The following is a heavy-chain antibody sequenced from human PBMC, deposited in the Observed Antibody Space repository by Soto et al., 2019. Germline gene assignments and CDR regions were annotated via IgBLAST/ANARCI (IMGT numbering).Heavy chain of an antibody. V-gene: IGHV1-69*12. CDR2: GVPVFGTP. D-gene: IGHD5-12*01. CDR1: GDTFGTFA. J-gene: IGHJ4*02. CDR3: ATTSRGYTAFFEF. Sequence: VQLVQSGAEVKKPGSSVKVSCKTSGDTFGTFAMNWIRQAPGRGLEWLGGGVPVFGTPNYAPDFQGRVTITADESANTSFMEVISLRSDDAAIYYCATTSRGYTAFFEFWGLGTLIIVSS.